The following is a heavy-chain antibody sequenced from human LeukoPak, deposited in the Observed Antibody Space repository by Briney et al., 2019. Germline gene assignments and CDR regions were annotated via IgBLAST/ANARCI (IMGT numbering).Heavy chain of an antibody. CDR3: ARWMLIQQWYDIDC. J-gene: IGHJ4*02. CDR1: GFTIITYC. V-gene: IGHV3-7*01. Sequence: PGGALRLSCAASGFTIITYCITWVRQAPGEGLEWVAQKRQDRNKKYYVDSVNGAYTMSRDNANNSLYVQKNSLRHEDTAVYYCARWMLIQQWYDIDCWGQGILVT. D-gene: IGHD5-18*01. CDR2: KRQDRNKK.